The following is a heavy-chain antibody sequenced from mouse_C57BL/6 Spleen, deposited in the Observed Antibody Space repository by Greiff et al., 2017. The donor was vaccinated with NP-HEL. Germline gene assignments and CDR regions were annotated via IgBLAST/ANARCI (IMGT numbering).Heavy chain of an antibody. J-gene: IGHJ2*01. CDR1: GYSFTGYF. Sequence: VQLKQSGPELVKPGDSVKISCKASGYSFTGYFMNWVMQSHGKSLEWIGRINPYNGDTFYNQKFKGKATLTVDKSSSTAHMELRSLTAEDSAVYYCARRGAVVDYFDYWGQGTTLTVSS. CDR2: INPYNGDT. CDR3: ARRGAVVDYFDY. D-gene: IGHD1-1*01. V-gene: IGHV1-20*01.